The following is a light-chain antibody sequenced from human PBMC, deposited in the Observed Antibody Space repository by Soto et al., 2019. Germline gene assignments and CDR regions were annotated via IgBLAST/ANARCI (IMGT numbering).Light chain of an antibody. V-gene: IGKV1-27*01. CDR1: QGISNY. CDR2: AAS. Sequence: DIQMTQSPSSLSASVGDRVTITCRASQGISNYLAWYQQKPGKVPKLLIYAASTLQSGVPSRFSGSGSGTDFPLTISSLQPEDVATYYCQKYNSALTFGQGTKVEIK. CDR3: QKYNSALT. J-gene: IGKJ1*01.